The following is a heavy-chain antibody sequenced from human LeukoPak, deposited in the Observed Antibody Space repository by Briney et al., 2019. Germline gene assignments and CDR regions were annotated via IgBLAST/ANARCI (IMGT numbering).Heavy chain of an antibody. J-gene: IGHJ4*02. V-gene: IGHV3-23*01. CDR3: AKDKCGGNCLQSLDY. Sequence: GRSLRLSCAASGFTFSSYAMNWVRQAPGKGLEWVSAISGSGGSTYYADSVKGRFTISRDNSKNTLYLQMNSLRAEDTAVYYCAKDKCGGNCLQSLDYWGQGTLVTVSS. D-gene: IGHD2-21*02. CDR1: GFTFSSYA. CDR2: ISGSGGST.